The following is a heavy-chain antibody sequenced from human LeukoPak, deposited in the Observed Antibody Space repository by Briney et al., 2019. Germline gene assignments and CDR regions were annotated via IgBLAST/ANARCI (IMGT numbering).Heavy chain of an antibody. Sequence: SETLSLTCTVSGGSSSSSRYYWGWIRQPPGKGLEWIGSIYYSGSTYYNPPLKSRVTISVDTSKNQFSLKLSSVTAADTAVYYCARHPYQLLWLSWFDPWGQGTLVTVSS. CDR2: IYYSGST. D-gene: IGHD2-2*01. CDR3: ARHPYQLLWLSWFDP. CDR1: GGSSSSSRYY. V-gene: IGHV4-39*01. J-gene: IGHJ5*02.